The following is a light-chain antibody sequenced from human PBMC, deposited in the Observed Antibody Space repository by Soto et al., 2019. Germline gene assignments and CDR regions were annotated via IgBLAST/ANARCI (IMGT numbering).Light chain of an antibody. J-gene: IGKJ1*01. CDR1: QSIYNNY. CDR3: QQYSNSPLT. CDR2: GAS. V-gene: IGKV3-20*01. Sequence: EIVLTHSPGTLSLSPGERATLSCRASQSIYNNYLAWYQQKPGQAPRLVIFGASSRATGIPDRFSASGSGTDFTLTIDRLEPEDFALYYCQQYSNSPLTFGHGTKVEIK.